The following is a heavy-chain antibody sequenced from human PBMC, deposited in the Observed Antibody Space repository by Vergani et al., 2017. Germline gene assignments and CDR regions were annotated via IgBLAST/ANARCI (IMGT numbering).Heavy chain of an antibody. J-gene: IGHJ5*02. CDR1: GYTFINFG. CDR3: ARDQWDDDGPRGWFAP. V-gene: IGHV1-18*01. Sequence: QVQLVQSGAEVKKPGASVKVSCEASGYTFINFGISWVRQAPGQGLEWMGWISTYNGDTKYPQKFQGRLTMTTHTSTNAAYMELRSLTSDDTAIYFCARDQWDDDGPRGWFAPWGQGILVTVSS. D-gene: IGHD5-24*01. CDR2: ISTYNGDT.